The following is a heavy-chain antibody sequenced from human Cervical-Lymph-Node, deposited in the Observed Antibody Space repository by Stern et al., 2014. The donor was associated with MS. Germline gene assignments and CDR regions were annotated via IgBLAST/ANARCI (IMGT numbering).Heavy chain of an antibody. CDR2: ISNSSSYI. J-gene: IGHJ4*02. D-gene: IGHD3-16*02. V-gene: IGHV3-21*01. Sequence: EVQLVQSGGGLVKPGGSLRLSCAASGFTFSSYSMNWVRQAPGKGLEWVSSISNSSSYIYYADSVKGRFTISRDNAKNSLYLQMNSLRAEDTAVYYCARDRDDYVWGSYQFWGQGTLVTVSS. CDR1: GFTFSSYS. CDR3: ARDRDDYVWGSYQF.